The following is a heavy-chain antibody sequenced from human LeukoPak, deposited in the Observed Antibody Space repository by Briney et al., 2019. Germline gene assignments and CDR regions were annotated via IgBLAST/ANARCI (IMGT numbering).Heavy chain of an antibody. CDR3: ARAGPFGNWFDP. J-gene: IGHJ5*02. Sequence: SETLSLTCTVSGGSISSGSYYWSWIRQPAGKGLEWIGRIYTSGSTNYNPSLKSRVTISVDTSKNQFSRKLSSVTAADTAVYYCARAGPFGNWFDPWGQGTLVTVSS. CDR2: IYTSGST. CDR1: GGSISSGSYY. D-gene: IGHD3-10*01. V-gene: IGHV4-61*02.